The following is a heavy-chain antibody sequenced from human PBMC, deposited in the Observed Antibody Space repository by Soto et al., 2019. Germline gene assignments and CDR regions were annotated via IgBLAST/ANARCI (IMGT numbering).Heavy chain of an antibody. CDR1: GFSFSTYS. J-gene: IGHJ6*02. V-gene: IGHV3-33*01. CDR3: ARDRRGSLVRGGHFYYYGLDV. Sequence: QVQLVESGGGVVQPGGSLRLSCAASGFSFSTYSMHWVRQSPGKGLEWVAALWSIGNSEYYGDSVKGRFAISRDNSETTLFLQMNTLRVEDTGLYYCARDRRGSLVRGGHFYYYGLDVWGHGTTVIVSS. D-gene: IGHD3-10*01. CDR2: LWSIGNSE.